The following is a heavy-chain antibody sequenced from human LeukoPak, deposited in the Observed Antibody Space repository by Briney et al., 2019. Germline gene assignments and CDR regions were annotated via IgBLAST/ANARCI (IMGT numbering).Heavy chain of an antibody. CDR1: GFTFSGYG. J-gene: IGHJ6*02. Sequence: TGGSLRLSCAASGFTFSGYGMHWVRLAPGKGLEWVADIWFDGKNEHFAASVKGRFTFSRDDSKKTMYLQINSLRAEDTAVYYCARDRHCVNGLCHNSPGMDVWGRGTTVTVSS. CDR3: ARDRHCVNGLCHNSPGMDV. CDR2: IWFDGKNE. V-gene: IGHV3-33*01. D-gene: IGHD2-8*01.